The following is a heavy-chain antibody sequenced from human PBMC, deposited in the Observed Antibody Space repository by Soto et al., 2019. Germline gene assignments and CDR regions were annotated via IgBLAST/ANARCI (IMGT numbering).Heavy chain of an antibody. J-gene: IGHJ4*02. CDR3: AAQATGYFVPFDF. CDR1: GFSFSTCA. V-gene: IGHV3-23*01. CDR2: ISASGDTT. D-gene: IGHD3-22*01. Sequence: EVQLLESGGGLVQPGGSLRLSCAASGFSFSTCAVSWVRQAPGKGLEWVSSISASGDTTHYAESVRGRFTISRDNSRYTLHLQMGSLTAEDTAIYSCAAQATGYFVPFDFWGRGTLVTVSS.